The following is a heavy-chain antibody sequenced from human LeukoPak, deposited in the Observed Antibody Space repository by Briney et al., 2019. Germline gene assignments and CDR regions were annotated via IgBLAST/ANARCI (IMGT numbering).Heavy chain of an antibody. CDR1: GFLLSNHW. CDR3: ARNNDMDV. D-gene: IGHD1/OR15-1a*01. Sequence: GGSLRLSCAASGFLLSNHWMTWVRRAPGKGPEWVANINKDESEKYYVDSVKGRFTISRDTAKNSLYLQMNHLRVEDTALYYRARNNDMDVWGQGTTVIVSS. J-gene: IGHJ6*02. CDR2: INKDESEK. V-gene: IGHV3-7*03.